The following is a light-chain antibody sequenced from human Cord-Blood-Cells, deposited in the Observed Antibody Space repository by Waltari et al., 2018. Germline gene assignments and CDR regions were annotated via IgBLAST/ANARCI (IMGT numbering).Light chain of an antibody. Sequence: DIQMTQSPSTLSASVGDRVTITCRASQNNSSWLAWYQQKPGKAPKLLIYKASSLESGVPSRCSSSGSGTEFTLTISSLQPDDFATYYCQQYNSYSTFGQGTKVEIK. V-gene: IGKV1-5*03. J-gene: IGKJ1*01. CDR1: QNNSSW. CDR3: QQYNSYST. CDR2: KAS.